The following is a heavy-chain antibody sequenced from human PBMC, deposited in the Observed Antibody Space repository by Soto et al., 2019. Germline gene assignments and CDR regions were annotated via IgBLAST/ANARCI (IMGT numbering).Heavy chain of an antibody. CDR1: GFTFGSYA. J-gene: IGHJ4*02. V-gene: IGHV3-23*01. CDR3: ARTYYYGSTGYYRTFDY. D-gene: IGHD3-22*01. CDR2: AGPSGSST. Sequence: GGSLRLSCAASGFTFGSYAMSWVRLAPGKGLEWVSVAGPSGSSTFYADSVRGRFTISRDNVENTLYLQMNSLRVADTALYFCARTYYYGSTGYYRTFDYWGQGTLVTAPQ.